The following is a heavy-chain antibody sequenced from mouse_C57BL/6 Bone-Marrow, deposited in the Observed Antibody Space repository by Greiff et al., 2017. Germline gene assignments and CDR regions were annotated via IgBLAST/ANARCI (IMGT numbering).Heavy chain of an antibody. D-gene: IGHD1-2*01. CDR3: ARAFCYGTWFAY. J-gene: IGHJ3*01. Sequence: VQLQQSGAELARPGASVKLSCKASGYTFTSYGISWVKQRTGQGLEWIGEIYPRSGNTYYNEKFKGKATLTADKSSSTASMELRSLTSGDSAVYFGARAFCYGTWFAYWGQGTLVTVSA. V-gene: IGHV1-81*01. CDR2: IYPRSGNT. CDR1: GYTFTSYG.